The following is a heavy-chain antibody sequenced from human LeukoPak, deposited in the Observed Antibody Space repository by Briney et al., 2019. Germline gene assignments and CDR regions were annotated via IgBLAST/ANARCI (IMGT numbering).Heavy chain of an antibody. V-gene: IGHV3-30*02. J-gene: IGHJ4*02. D-gene: IGHD5-12*01. CDR3: ARDAPGYGSDAFDY. CDR1: GFTFRTCG. Sequence: GGSLRLSCAASGFTFRTCGMQCVRQAPGKGLEWMTFIQAGGDEKYYAESVKGRCTVSRDNSKTTLYLQMNRLSTDEKAVSYCARDAPGYGSDAFDYWGQGALVTVSS. CDR2: IQAGGDEK.